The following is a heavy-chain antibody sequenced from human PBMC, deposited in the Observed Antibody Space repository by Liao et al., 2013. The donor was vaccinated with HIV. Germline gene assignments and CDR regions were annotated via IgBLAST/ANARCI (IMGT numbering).Heavy chain of an antibody. V-gene: IGHV4-4*07. J-gene: IGHJ4*02. CDR2: IYSSGSA. CDR3: AREAPAMPLDY. CDR1: GDSISSYY. D-gene: IGHD2-2*01. Sequence: QLQLQESGPGLVKPSETLSLTCSVSGDSISSYYWSWIRQPAGKGLEWIGRIYSSGSANYNPSLKSRVTMSVDTSKNQFSLKLSSVTAADTAVYYCAREAPAMPLDYWGQGTLVTVSS.